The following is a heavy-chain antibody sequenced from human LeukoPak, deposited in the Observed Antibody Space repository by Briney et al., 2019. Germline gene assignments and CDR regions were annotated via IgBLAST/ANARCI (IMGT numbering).Heavy chain of an antibody. D-gene: IGHD4/OR15-4a*01. Sequence: SSETLSLTCTVSGGSITNYYWSWIRQPPGKGLEWIGSIHYSGSTNYNPSLKSRVTISVDTSRNQFSLKLSSVTAADTAVYYCARGDDGPTHYFDYWGQGTLVSVSS. V-gene: IGHV4-59*12. J-gene: IGHJ4*02. CDR2: IHYSGST. CDR1: GGSITNYY. CDR3: ARGDDGPTHYFDY.